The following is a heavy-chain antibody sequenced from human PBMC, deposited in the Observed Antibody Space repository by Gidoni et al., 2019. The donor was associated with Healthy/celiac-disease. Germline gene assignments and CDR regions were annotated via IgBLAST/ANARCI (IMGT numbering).Heavy chain of an antibody. V-gene: IGHV3-21*01. CDR3: ARGGDSLVGATLFDY. CDR2: ISSSSSYI. Sequence: EVQLVESGGGLVKPGGSLRLSCAASGFTFSSYSMNWVRQAPGKGLEWVSSISSSSSYIYYADSVKGRFTISRDNAKNSLYLQMNSLRAEDTAVYYCARGGDSLVGATLFDYWGQGTLVTVSS. CDR1: GFTFSSYS. J-gene: IGHJ4*02. D-gene: IGHD1-26*01.